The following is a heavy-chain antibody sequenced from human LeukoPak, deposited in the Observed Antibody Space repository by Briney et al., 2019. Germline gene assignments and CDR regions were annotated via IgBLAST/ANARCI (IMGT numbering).Heavy chain of an antibody. CDR1: GFTFNYFW. V-gene: IGHV3-74*01. CDR3: ATASEY. J-gene: IGHJ4*02. Sequence: GGSLRLSCAASGFTFNYFWMHWVRHVPGKGLVWVSGINNDGTATYYADSVKGRFTISRDNAKNTVYLQMNGLRAEDTTVYYCATASEYWGQGTLVTVSS. CDR2: INNDGTAT.